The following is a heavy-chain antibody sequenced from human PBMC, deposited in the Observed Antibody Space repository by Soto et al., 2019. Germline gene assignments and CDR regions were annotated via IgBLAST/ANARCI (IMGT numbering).Heavy chain of an antibody. D-gene: IGHD3-16*01. V-gene: IGHV1-58*01. CDR3: AAALGLVGYYYYYGMDV. CDR2: IVVGSGNT. J-gene: IGHJ6*02. CDR1: GFTFTSSA. Sequence: QMQLVQSGPEVKKPGTSVKVSCKASGFTFTSSAVQWVRQARGQRLEWIGWIVVGSGNTNYAQKFQERVTITRDMSTSTADMELSSLRSEDTAVYYCAAALGLVGYYYYYGMDVWGQGTTVTVSS.